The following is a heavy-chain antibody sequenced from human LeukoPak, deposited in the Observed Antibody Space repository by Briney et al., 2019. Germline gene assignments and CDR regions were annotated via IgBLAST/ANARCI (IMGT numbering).Heavy chain of an antibody. J-gene: IGHJ4*02. D-gene: IGHD4-17*01. CDR1: GFTFSSYA. Sequence: GGSLRLSCAASGFTFSSYAMSCVRQAPGKGLECVSAISGSGGSTYYADSVKARFTISRDNSKNTLYVQMNSLRAEHTAVYYCAGGTVSTPYYFDYWGQRTLVTVSS. CDR2: ISGSGGST. V-gene: IGHV3-23*01. CDR3: AGGTVSTPYYFDY.